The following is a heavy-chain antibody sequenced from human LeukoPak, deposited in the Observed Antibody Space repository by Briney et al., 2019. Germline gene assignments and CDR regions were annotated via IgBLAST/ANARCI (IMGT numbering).Heavy chain of an antibody. J-gene: IGHJ4*02. Sequence: SETLSLTCAVSGGSISSSNWWSWVRQPPGKGLEWIGEIYHGGSTNYSPSLKSRVAMSVDRFRNQFSLQLSSVTAADTAVYYCAKGEDHGSGTVHFASWGQGTLVTVSS. CDR3: AKGEDHGSGTVHFAS. CDR1: GGSISSSNW. CDR2: IYHGGST. D-gene: IGHD3-10*01. V-gene: IGHV4-4*02.